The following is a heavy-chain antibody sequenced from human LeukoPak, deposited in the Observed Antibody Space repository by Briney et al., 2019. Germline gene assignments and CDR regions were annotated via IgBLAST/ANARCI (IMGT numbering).Heavy chain of an antibody. D-gene: IGHD3-10*01. Sequence: GGSLRLSCAASGFTFSNYGMHWVRQAPGKGLEWVAVISYDGSIKYYADSVKGRFTISRDNSKNTLYLQMNSLRAEDTAVYYCAKEKSSRYGSGSYYPDYWGQGTLVTVSS. CDR1: GFTFSNYG. V-gene: IGHV3-30*18. J-gene: IGHJ4*02. CDR2: ISYDGSIK. CDR3: AKEKSSRYGSGSYYPDY.